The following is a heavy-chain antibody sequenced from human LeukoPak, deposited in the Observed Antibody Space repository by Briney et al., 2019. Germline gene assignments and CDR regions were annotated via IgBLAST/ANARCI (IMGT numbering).Heavy chain of an antibody. D-gene: IGHD3-16*01. CDR1: GLNFRDYY. Sequence: GGSLRLSCAASGLNFRDYYMGWIRQAPGKGLEWVSLIYSGGSTYYADSVKGRFTISRDNSKNTLYLQMNSLRAEDTAVYYCARDLGGQLDYWGQGTLVTVSS. CDR3: ARDLGGQLDY. CDR2: IYSGGST. J-gene: IGHJ4*02. V-gene: IGHV3-66*01.